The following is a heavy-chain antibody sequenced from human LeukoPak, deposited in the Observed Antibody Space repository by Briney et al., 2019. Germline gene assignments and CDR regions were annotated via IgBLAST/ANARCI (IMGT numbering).Heavy chain of an antibody. CDR1: GYTFTGYY. V-gene: IGHV1-2*02. Sequence: ASVKVSCKASGYTFTGYYMHWVRQAPGQGLEWMGWINPNSGGTNYAQKFQGRVTMTRDTSISTAYMELSRLRSDDTAVYYCARECGIAVARSWYYYYMDVWGKGTTVTVSS. J-gene: IGHJ6*03. CDR2: INPNSGGT. CDR3: ARECGIAVARSWYYYYMDV. D-gene: IGHD6-19*01.